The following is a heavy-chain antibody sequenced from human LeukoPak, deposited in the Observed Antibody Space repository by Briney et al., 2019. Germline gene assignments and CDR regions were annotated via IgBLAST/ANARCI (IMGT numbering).Heavy chain of an antibody. J-gene: IGHJ6*03. D-gene: IGHD3-10*01. Sequence: ASVKVSCKASGYIFTDYYMHWVRQAPGQGLEWMGWINPNSGGTNYAQKFQGRVTMTRDTSISTAYMDLSRLTSDDTAVYYCARXRGRIXXYXGSGRSLHYYMDVWGKGTTVTVSS. CDR2: INPNSGGT. CDR1: GYIFTDYY. V-gene: IGHV1-2*02. CDR3: ARXRGRIXXYXGSGRSLHYYMDV.